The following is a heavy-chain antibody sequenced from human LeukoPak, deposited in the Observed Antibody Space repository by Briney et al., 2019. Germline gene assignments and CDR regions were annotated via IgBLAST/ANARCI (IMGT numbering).Heavy chain of an antibody. CDR2: ISYDGINK. CDR1: GFTFSSYG. V-gene: IGHV3-30*18. J-gene: IGHJ4*02. CDR3: AKDWYSYSYRIPEW. Sequence: GRSLRLSCAASGFTFSSYGMHWVRQAPGKGLEWVAVISYDGINKFYVDSVKGRFTISKNTLYLQMNSLRTEDTAVYYCAKDWYSYSYRIPEWWGQGTRVTVSS. D-gene: IGHD5-18*01.